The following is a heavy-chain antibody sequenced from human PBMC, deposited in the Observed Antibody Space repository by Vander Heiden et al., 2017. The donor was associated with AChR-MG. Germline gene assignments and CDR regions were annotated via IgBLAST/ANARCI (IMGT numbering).Heavy chain of an antibody. Sequence: QVQLVESGGGVVQPGRSLRLSCAPSGFTFSSYGMHWVRQAPGKGLEWVAVIWYDGSNKYYADSVKGRFTISRDNSKNTLYLQMNSLRAEDTAVYYCARDGFCGGDCYFDLMGTDFDYWGQGTLVTVSS. D-gene: IGHD2-21*02. J-gene: IGHJ4*02. CDR1: GFTFSSYG. V-gene: IGHV3-33*01. CDR3: ARDGFCGGDCYFDLMGTDFDY. CDR2: IWYDGSNK.